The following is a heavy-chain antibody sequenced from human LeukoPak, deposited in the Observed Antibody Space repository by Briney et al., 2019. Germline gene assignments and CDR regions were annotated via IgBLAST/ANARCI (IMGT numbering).Heavy chain of an antibody. Sequence: SVKVSCKASGGTFSSYAISWVRQAPGQGREWMGGIIPIFGTANYAQKFQGRVTITTDESTSTAYMELSSLRSEDTAVYYCARQGYYVYYFDYWGQGTLVTVSS. V-gene: IGHV1-69*05. J-gene: IGHJ4*02. D-gene: IGHD3-22*01. CDR1: GGTFSSYA. CDR2: IIPIFGTA. CDR3: ARQGYYVYYFDY.